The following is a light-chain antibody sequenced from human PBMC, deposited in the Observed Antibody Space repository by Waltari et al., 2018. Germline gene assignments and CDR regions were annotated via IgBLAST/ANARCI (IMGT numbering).Light chain of an antibody. Sequence: QSVLTQPPSVSAAPGQRVTISCSGGSSHIGNNYVSWYRQFPGTAPKLLNYENTERPSGIPGRFSGAKSGTSATLDITGLQAGDEADYYCGTWDSSLSGAVLGGGTHLTVL. V-gene: IGLV1-51*02. CDR2: ENT. J-gene: IGLJ7*01. CDR1: SSHIGNNY. CDR3: GTWDSSLSGAV.